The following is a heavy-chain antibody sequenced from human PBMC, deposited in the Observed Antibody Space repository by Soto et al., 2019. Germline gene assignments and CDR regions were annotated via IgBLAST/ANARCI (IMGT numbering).Heavy chain of an antibody. CDR1: GFTFSTYG. CDR2: IKQDARDT. J-gene: IGHJ4*02. V-gene: IGHV3-7*03. D-gene: IGHD3-3*01. CDR3: ARLNYDVWGDYAYDY. Sequence: WGSLRLSCAASGFTFSTYGMTWVRQAPGKGLEWVARIKQDARDTYYVDSVKGRFTISRDNAKNSLYLQMNSLRAEDTAVYYCARLNYDVWGDYAYDYWGQGTLVTVSS.